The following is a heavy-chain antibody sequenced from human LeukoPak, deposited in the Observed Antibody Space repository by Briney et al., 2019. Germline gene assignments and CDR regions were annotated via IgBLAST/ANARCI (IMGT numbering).Heavy chain of an antibody. CDR3: GGGGFGLGDLWADP. Sequence: SETLSLTCAVYGGSFSGYYWSSIRRPPGKGLEWIGESNDSGSTNYNPSLKSRVTISVDTSKNQFSPKLSSVTAADTAVYYCGGGGFGLGDLWADPGRGEPLATASS. CDR2: SNDSGST. V-gene: IGHV4-34*01. CDR1: GGSFSGYY. J-gene: IGHJ5*02. D-gene: IGHD3-16*01.